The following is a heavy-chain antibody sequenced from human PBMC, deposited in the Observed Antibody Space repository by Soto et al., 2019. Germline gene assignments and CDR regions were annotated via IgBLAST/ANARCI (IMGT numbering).Heavy chain of an antibody. CDR3: AKDRRYFDWLPRLLYYYYYGMDV. Sequence: QVQLVESGGGVVQPGRSLRLSCAASGFTFSSYGMHWVRQAPGKGLEWVAVISYDGSNKYYADSVKGRFTISRDNSKITLYLQMNSLRAEDTAVYYCAKDRRYFDWLPRLLYYYYYGMDVWGQGTTVTVSS. J-gene: IGHJ6*02. CDR1: GFTFSSYG. V-gene: IGHV3-30*18. D-gene: IGHD3-9*01. CDR2: ISYDGSNK.